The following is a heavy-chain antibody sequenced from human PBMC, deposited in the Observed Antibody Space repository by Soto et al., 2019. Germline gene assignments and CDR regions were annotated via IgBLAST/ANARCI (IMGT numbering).Heavy chain of an antibody. Sequence: GGSLRLSCAASGFTFSSYAMHWVRQAPGKGLEWVAVISYDGSNKYYADSVKGRFTISRDNSKNTLYLQMNSLRAEDTAVYYCARDFGAYYDILTGYPPNYYYYGMDVWGQGTTVTVSS. CDR1: GFTFSSYA. CDR2: ISYDGSNK. J-gene: IGHJ6*02. CDR3: ARDFGAYYDILTGYPPNYYYYGMDV. V-gene: IGHV3-30-3*01. D-gene: IGHD3-9*01.